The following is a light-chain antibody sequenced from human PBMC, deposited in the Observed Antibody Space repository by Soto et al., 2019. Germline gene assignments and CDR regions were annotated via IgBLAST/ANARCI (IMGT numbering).Light chain of an antibody. CDR1: QAISVY. CDR2: SAS. J-gene: IGKJ5*01. V-gene: IGKV1-27*01. Sequence: DIQMTQSPSSLSASVGDRVTITCRASQAISVYLAWYQQKPGKVPKLLIYSASTLQSGVPSRFSGSGSGTDFTLTISSLQPEDVATYYCQKFNTAPLPFDQGTRLEIK. CDR3: QKFNTAPLP.